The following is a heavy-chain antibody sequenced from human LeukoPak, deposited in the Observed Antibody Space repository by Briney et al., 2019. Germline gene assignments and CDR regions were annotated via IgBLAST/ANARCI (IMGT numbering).Heavy chain of an antibody. CDR3: ERGRSLDSSSYREDY. CDR1: GYTFTGYH. CDR2: INPSSGGT. Sequence: ASVKVSCKASGYTFTGYHMHWVRQAPGQGLEWMGWINPSSGGTNYAQKFQGRVTMTRDTSISTAYMELSSLISEDTAVYYCERGRSLDSSSYREDYWGQGTLVTVSS. V-gene: IGHV1-2*02. J-gene: IGHJ4*02. D-gene: IGHD3-22*01.